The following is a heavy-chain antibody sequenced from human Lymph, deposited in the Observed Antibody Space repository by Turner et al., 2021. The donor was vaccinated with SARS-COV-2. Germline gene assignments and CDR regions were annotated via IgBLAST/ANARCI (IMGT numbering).Heavy chain of an antibody. V-gene: IGHV4-59*08. Sequence: QVQLQESGPGLVKPSETLSLTCAVSGGPISSYYWSWIRQPPGKGLEWIGYIHYSGSTNYNPSLKSRVTISVDTSKNQFSLKLNSVTAADTAVYYCARHGFSGWYGGGMDVWGQGTTVTVSS. CDR3: ARHGFSGWYGGGMDV. J-gene: IGHJ6*02. CDR1: GGPISSYY. D-gene: IGHD6-19*01. CDR2: IHYSGST.